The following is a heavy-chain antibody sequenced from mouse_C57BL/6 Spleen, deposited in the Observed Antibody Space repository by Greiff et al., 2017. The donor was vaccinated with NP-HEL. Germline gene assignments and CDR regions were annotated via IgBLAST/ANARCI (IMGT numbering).Heavy chain of an antibody. D-gene: IGHD1-1*01. CDR3: ASITTVEDYAMDY. V-gene: IGHV2-2*01. Sequence: QVQLKESGPGLVQPSQSLSITCTVSGFSLTSYGVHWVRQSPGKGLEWLGVIWSGGSTDYNAAFISRLSISKDNSKSQVFFKMNSLQADDTAIYYCASITTVEDYAMDYWGQGTSVTVSS. CDR1: GFSLTSYG. CDR2: IWSGGST. J-gene: IGHJ4*01.